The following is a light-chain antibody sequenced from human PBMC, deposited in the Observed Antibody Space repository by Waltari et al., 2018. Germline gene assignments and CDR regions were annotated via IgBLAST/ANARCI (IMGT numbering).Light chain of an antibody. J-gene: IGKJ1*01. V-gene: IGKV3-20*01. CDR3: QNHERLPAM. CDR2: GAS. Sequence: EIVLTQSPGTLSLSPGERATLSCRASQSVSRYLAWYQQKPGHAPRLLIYGASSRATGIPDRFSGSGSGTDFSLTISRLEPEDFAVYYCQNHERLPAMFGQGTKVEIK. CDR1: QSVSRY.